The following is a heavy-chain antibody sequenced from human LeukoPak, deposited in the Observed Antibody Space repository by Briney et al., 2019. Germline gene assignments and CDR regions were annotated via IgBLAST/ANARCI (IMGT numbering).Heavy chain of an antibody. D-gene: IGHD4-11*01. CDR1: GFTFSSYS. J-gene: IGHJ4*02. CDR2: ISSSSSYI. Sequence: NPGGSLRPSCAASGFTFSSYSMNWVRQAPGKGLEWVSSISSSSSYIYYADSVKGRFTISRDNAKNSLYLQMNSLRAEDTAVYYCARGRRLHLDYWGQGTLVTVSS. CDR3: ARGRRLHLDY. V-gene: IGHV3-21*01.